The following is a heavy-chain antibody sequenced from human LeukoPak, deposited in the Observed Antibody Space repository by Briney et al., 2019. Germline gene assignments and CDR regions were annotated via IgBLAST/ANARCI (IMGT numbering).Heavy chain of an antibody. Sequence: PSETLSFTCTVSGGSISSGDYYWSWIRQPPGKGLEWIGYIYYSGSTYYNPSLKSRVTISVDTSKNQFSLKLSSVTAADTAVYYCARDRRSGWYAYFDYWGQGTLVTVSS. D-gene: IGHD6-19*01. V-gene: IGHV4-30-4*01. CDR1: GGSISSGDYY. CDR2: IYYSGST. J-gene: IGHJ4*02. CDR3: ARDRRSGWYAYFDY.